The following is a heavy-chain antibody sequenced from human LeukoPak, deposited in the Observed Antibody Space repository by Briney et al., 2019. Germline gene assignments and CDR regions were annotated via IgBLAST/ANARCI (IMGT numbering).Heavy chain of an antibody. CDR2: IKQDGSEK. V-gene: IGHV3-7*02. J-gene: IGHJ4*02. Sequence: GGSLRLSCAASGFTFSSHSMSWVRQAPGRGLEWVANIKQDGSEKNYVDSVKGRFTISRDNAKNALYLQMNSLRAEDTAVYHCASQGYWGQGTLVTISS. CDR1: GFTFSSHS. CDR3: ASQGY.